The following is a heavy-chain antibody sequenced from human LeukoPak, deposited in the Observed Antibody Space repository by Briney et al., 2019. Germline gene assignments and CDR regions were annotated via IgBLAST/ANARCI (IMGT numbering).Heavy chain of an antibody. J-gene: IGHJ5*02. D-gene: IGHD4-17*01. V-gene: IGHV1-69*01. CDR2: IIPIFGTA. CDR1: GGTFTIYA. Sequence: SLRVSSTASGGTFTIYAISWVREAPRQGLEWMGGIIPIFGTANYAQKFKGRVTITADESTSTAYMELSSLRSEDAAVYYCARDDGDYHSHWFDHWGQGTLVTVSS. CDR3: ARDDGDYHSHWFDH.